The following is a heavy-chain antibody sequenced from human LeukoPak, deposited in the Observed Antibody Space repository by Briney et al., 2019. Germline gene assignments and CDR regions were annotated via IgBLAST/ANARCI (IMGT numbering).Heavy chain of an antibody. J-gene: IGHJ5*02. CDR1: GLTVSNHW. CDR3: ASLDTAKQPLANH. Sequence: GGSLRLSCVASGLTVSNHWMSWVRQAPGKGLEWVANIREERGQEYYVDSVKGRFTISKNSAKNSLYLQMNALRVEDSAMYYCASLDTAKQPLANHWGQGTLVTVSS. V-gene: IGHV3-7*03. D-gene: IGHD5-18*01. CDR2: IREERGQE.